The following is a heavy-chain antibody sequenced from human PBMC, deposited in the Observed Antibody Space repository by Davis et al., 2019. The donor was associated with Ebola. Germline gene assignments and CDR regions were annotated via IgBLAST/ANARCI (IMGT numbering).Heavy chain of an antibody. D-gene: IGHD3-22*01. Sequence: GESLKISCAASGFTFSSHAMTWVRQAPGKGLEWVSGIGGSGDSTYYADSVKGRFSISRDNFKNTVYLQMNSLRVEDTAVYYCAKPPDSGYYYFDYWGQGTLVTVSS. CDR3: AKPPDSGYYYFDY. CDR2: IGGSGDST. J-gene: IGHJ4*02. V-gene: IGHV3-23*01. CDR1: GFTFSSHA.